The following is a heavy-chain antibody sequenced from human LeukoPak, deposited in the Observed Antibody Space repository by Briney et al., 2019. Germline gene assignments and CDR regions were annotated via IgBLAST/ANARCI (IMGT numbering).Heavy chain of an antibody. CDR3: AGGDYHGSESYANY. J-gene: IGHJ4*02. CDR2: INHSGSI. D-gene: IGHD3-10*01. Sequence: SETLSLTCAVYGGSFSGYYWGWIRQPPGKGLEWIGEINHSGSISYNPSLKSRVTISLGTSKNQFSLKLSSVTAADTAAYYCAGGDYHGSESYANYWGQGTLVTVSS. CDR1: GGSFSGYY. V-gene: IGHV4-34*01.